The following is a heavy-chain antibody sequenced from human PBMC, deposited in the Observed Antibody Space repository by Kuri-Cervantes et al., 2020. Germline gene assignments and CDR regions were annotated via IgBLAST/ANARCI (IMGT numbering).Heavy chain of an antibody. Sequence: GESLKISCAASGFTFSSYSMNWVRQAPGKGLEWVSYISSSSSTIYYADSVKGRFTISRDNAKNSLYLQMNSLRDEDTAVYYCAGEAQPPSMVRGVNDYWGQGTLVTVSS. D-gene: IGHD3-10*01. CDR1: GFTFSSYS. J-gene: IGHJ4*02. CDR3: AGEAQPPSMVRGVNDY. V-gene: IGHV3-48*02. CDR2: ISSSSSTI.